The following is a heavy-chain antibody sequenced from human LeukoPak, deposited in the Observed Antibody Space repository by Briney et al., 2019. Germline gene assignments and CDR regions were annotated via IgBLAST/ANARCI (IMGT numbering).Heavy chain of an antibody. D-gene: IGHD2-15*01. CDR3: ARGSFSRWTTQSYFDY. V-gene: IGHV1-8*01. J-gene: IGHJ4*02. CDR2: MSPNSGNT. Sequence: ASVKVSCKASGYTFTSYDIYWLRQAPGQGPEWMGWMSPNSGNTGSAQRFQGRVTMTRDTSMSSAYMELSNLRPEDTAVYYCARGSFSRWTTQSYFDYWGQGALVTVSS. CDR1: GYTFTSYD.